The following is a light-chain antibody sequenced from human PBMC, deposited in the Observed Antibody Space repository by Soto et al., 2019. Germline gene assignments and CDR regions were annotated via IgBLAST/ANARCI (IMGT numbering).Light chain of an antibody. Sequence: EIVLTQSPGTLSLSPGERATLSCRASQSVSSSYLAWYQQKPGQAPRLLIYGASFRATGIPDRFSGSVSGTDFTLTISRLEPEDFAVYYCQQYGSSPGTFGQWTKVEIK. CDR2: GAS. CDR1: QSVSSSY. J-gene: IGKJ1*01. V-gene: IGKV3-20*01. CDR3: QQYGSSPGT.